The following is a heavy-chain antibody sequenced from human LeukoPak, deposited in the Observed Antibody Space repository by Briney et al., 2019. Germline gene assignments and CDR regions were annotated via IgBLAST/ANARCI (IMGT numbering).Heavy chain of an antibody. CDR2: IYTSGST. Sequence: SETLSPTCTVSGGSISSGSYYWSWIRQPAGKGLEWIGRIYTSGSTNYNPSLKSRVTISVDTSKNQFSLKLSSVTAADTAVYYCARAEYYGSDPYYYYYYYMDVWGKGTTVTVSS. J-gene: IGHJ6*03. CDR3: ARAEYYGSDPYYYYYYYMDV. D-gene: IGHD3-10*01. V-gene: IGHV4-61*02. CDR1: GGSISSGSYY.